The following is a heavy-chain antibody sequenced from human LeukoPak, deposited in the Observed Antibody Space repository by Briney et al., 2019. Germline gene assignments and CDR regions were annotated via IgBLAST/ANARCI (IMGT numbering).Heavy chain of an antibody. D-gene: IGHD5-18*01. Sequence: PGGSLRLSCAASGFTVSSHYMAWVRQPPGKGLEWVSIIFGGGGTYYAGSVRGRFTISRDNSKNTLYLQMNSLRAEDTAVYYCAKGKFRAGVTLDYWGQGTLVTVSS. J-gene: IGHJ4*02. V-gene: IGHV3-53*05. CDR1: GFTVSSHY. CDR2: IFGGGGT. CDR3: AKGKFRAGVTLDY.